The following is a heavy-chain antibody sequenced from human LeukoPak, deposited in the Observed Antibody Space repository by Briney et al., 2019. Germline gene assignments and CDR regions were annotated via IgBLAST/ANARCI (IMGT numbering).Heavy chain of an antibody. D-gene: IGHD3-10*01. CDR2: ISSSTYT. CDR3: ARGVFGAFFDY. CDR1: GFTFSDYY. J-gene: IGHJ4*02. V-gene: IGHV3-11*05. Sequence: PGGSLRLSCAASGFTFSDYYMSWIRQAPGKGLEWISYISSSTYTNYADSVKGRFTISRDNAKNSMYLQMNSLRAEDTAVYYCARGVFGAFFDYWGQGTLVTVSS.